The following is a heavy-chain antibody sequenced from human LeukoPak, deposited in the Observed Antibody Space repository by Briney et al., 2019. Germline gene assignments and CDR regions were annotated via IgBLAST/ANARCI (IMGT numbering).Heavy chain of an antibody. Sequence: ASVKVSCKASGYTFTSYAITWVRQAPGQGLEWMGWISVYSGNTHYAQKLQGRVTMTTDTSTTTAYMELRSLRSDDTAVYYCARDYYDTSGYSYGSNYWGQGTLVTVSS. V-gene: IGHV1-18*01. J-gene: IGHJ4*02. D-gene: IGHD3-22*01. CDR1: GYTFTSYA. CDR3: ARDYYDTSGYSYGSNY. CDR2: ISVYSGNT.